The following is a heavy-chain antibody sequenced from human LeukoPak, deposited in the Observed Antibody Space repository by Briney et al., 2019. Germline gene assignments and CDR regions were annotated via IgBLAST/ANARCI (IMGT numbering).Heavy chain of an antibody. CDR1: GFTFSSYA. CDR2: ISGSGGST. CDR3: AKVAKAYSSSWYFAFDI. Sequence: PGGSLRLSCAASGFTFSSYAMSWGRQAPGKGLEWVSAISGSGGSTYYADSVKGRFTISRDNSKNTPYLQMNSLRAEDTAVYYCAKVAKAYSSSWYFAFDIWGQGTMVTVSS. V-gene: IGHV3-23*01. J-gene: IGHJ3*02. D-gene: IGHD6-13*01.